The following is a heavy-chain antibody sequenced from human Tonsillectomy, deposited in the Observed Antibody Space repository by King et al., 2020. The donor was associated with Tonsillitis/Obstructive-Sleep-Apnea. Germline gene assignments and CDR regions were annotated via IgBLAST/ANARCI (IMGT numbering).Heavy chain of an antibody. Sequence: VQLQQWGAGLLKPSETLSLTCAVYGGSFSGYYWSWIRQPPGKGLEWIGEINHSGSTNYNPSLKSRVTISVDTSKNQFYLQLSSVTAADTAVYYCARGGGGGGWYVAHWRQGTLVTVPS. D-gene: IGHD6-19*01. J-gene: IGHJ4*02. V-gene: IGHV4-34*01. CDR2: INHSGST. CDR3: ARGGGGGGWYVAH. CDR1: GGSFSGYY.